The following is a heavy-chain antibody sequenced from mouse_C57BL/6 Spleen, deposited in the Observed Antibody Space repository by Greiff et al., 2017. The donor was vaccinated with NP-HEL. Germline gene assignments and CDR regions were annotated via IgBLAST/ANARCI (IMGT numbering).Heavy chain of an antibody. J-gene: IGHJ3*01. CDR3: VGDDYDVLFAY. CDR2: IDPSDSET. D-gene: IGHD2-4*01. CDR1: GYTFTSYW. V-gene: IGHV1-52*01. Sequence: QVQLQQPGAELVRPGSSVKLSCKASGYTFTSYWMHWVKQRPIQGLEWIGNIDPSDSETHYNQKFKDKATLTVDKSSSTAYMQLSSLTSEDSAVYFCVGDDYDVLFAYWGQGTLVTVSA.